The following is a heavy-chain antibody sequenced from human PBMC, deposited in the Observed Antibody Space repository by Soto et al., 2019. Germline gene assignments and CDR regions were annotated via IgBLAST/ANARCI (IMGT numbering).Heavy chain of an antibody. CDR1: GFTFSSYG. D-gene: IGHD2-2*01. CDR2: IWYDGSNK. Sequence: GGSLRLSCAASGFTFSSYGMHWVRQAPGKGLEWVAVIWYDGSNKYYADSVKGRFTIYRDNSKNTLYLQMNSLRAEDTAVYYCARDLGAYQVVPAATDYWGQGTLVTVSS. CDR3: ARDLGAYQVVPAATDY. V-gene: IGHV3-33*01. J-gene: IGHJ4*02.